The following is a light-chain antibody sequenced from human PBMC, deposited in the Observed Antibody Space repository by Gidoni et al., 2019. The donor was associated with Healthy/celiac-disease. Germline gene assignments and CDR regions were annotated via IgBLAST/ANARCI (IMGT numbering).Light chain of an antibody. V-gene: IGKV3-11*01. J-gene: IGKJ5*01. Sequence: EIVLKQSTATLSLSPGERATLSCRASQSVSSYLAWYQQKPGQAPRLLIYDASNRATGIPARFSGSGSGTDLTLTISSLEPEDFAVYYCQQRSNWPPITFGQGTRLEIK. CDR2: DAS. CDR1: QSVSSY. CDR3: QQRSNWPPIT.